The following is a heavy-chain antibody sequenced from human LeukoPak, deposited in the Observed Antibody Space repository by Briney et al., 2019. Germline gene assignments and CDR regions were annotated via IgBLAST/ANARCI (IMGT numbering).Heavy chain of an antibody. D-gene: IGHD7-27*01. CDR2: IKQDGSEK. CDR1: GFTFTSYW. V-gene: IGHV3-7*01. CDR3: ARERTGALDY. Sequence: GGSLRLSCAASGFTFTSYWMSWARQAPGKGLEWVASIKQDGSEKYCVDSVKGRFTISRDNTKNSLYLQMNSLRAVDTAVYYCARERTGALDYWGQGTLVTVSS. J-gene: IGHJ4*02.